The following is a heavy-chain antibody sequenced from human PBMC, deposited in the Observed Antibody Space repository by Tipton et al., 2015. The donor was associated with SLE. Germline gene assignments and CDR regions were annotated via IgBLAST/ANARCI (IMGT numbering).Heavy chain of an antibody. D-gene: IGHD6-13*01. CDR3: ARTPGKYDSSWLYYYYYYMDV. CDR2: ISSSGSTI. V-gene: IGHV3-48*03. Sequence: GSLRLSCAASGFTFSSYEMNWVRQAPGKGLEWVSYISSSGSTIYYADSVKGRFTISRDNAKNSLYLQMNSLRAEDTAVYYCARTPGKYDSSWLYYYYYYMDVWGKGTTVTVSS. J-gene: IGHJ6*03. CDR1: GFTFSSYE.